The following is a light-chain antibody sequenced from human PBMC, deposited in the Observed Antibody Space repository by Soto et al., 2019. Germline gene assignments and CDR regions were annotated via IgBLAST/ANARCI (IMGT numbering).Light chain of an antibody. V-gene: IGLV2-14*03. Sequence: QSALTQPASVSGSPGQSITISCTGTSSDVGGYNFVSWYQQHPDKAPKLMIYDVSNRPSGVSSRFSGSKSGNTASLTISGIQAEDEADYYCSSYTASSTRVFGGGTKVTVL. CDR3: SSYTASSTRV. J-gene: IGLJ3*02. CDR2: DVS. CDR1: SSDVGGYNF.